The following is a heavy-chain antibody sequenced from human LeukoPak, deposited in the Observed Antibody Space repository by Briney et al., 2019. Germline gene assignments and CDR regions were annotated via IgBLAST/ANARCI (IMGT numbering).Heavy chain of an antibody. Sequence: SETLSLTCTVSGGSISSSSYYWGWIRQPPGKGLEWIGSIYYSGSTYYNPSLKSRVTISVDTSKNQFSLKLSSVTAADTAVYNCARHQTKGGIVACNYWGQGTLVTVSS. D-gene: IGHD5-12*01. V-gene: IGHV4-39*01. CDR1: GGSISSSSYY. CDR2: IYYSGST. CDR3: ARHQTKGGIVACNY. J-gene: IGHJ4*02.